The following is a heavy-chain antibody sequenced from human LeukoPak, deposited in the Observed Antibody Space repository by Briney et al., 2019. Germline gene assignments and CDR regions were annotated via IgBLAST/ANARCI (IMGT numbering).Heavy chain of an antibody. CDR3: ATIKRGSTYGYFDF. CDR2: MFDTVST. Sequence: SETLSLTCTVSGASTASHYWTWLRQPPGKELEWIAYMFDTVSTKSNPTLKSRLTLSVDTSKKQLSLRLSSVTAADTAVYYCATIKRGSTYGYFDFWGQGIKVTVSS. CDR1: GASTASHY. J-gene: IGHJ4*02. V-gene: IGHV4-59*11. D-gene: IGHD5-18*01.